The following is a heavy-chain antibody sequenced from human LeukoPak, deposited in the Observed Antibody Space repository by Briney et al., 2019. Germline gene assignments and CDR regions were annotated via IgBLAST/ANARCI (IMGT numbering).Heavy chain of an antibody. CDR3: ARDSKEAWFDP. Sequence: SETLSLTCTVSGDSISDYYWSWIRQPPGKGLEWIGYIYYSGSTNYNPSLKSRVTISVDTSKNQFSLKLSSVTAADTAVYYCARDSKEAWFDPWGQGTLVTVSS. CDR2: IYYSGST. CDR1: GDSISDYY. J-gene: IGHJ5*02. V-gene: IGHV4-59*01. D-gene: IGHD2/OR15-2a*01.